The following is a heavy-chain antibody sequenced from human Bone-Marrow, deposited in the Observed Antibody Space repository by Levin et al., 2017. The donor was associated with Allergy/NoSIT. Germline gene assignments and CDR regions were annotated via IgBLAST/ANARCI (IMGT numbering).Heavy chain of an antibody. Sequence: GGSLRLSCTASGFTFTKYAIHWVRQAPGKGLEWVALISYNGNKQYYPDSVKGRFTISRDNSKNTVYLQMNNLRIEDTAIYYCARDTVRGYNYDYYGVDVWGQGTTVTISS. D-gene: IGHD5-18*01. J-gene: IGHJ6*02. V-gene: IGHV3-30-3*01. CDR1: GFTFTKYA. CDR2: ISYNGNKQ. CDR3: ARDTVRGYNYDYYGVDV.